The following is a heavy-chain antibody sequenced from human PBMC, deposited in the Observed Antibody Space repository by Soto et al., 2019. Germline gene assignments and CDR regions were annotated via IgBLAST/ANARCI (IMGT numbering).Heavy chain of an antibody. V-gene: IGHV1-46*01. Sequence: APVKVSCKTSGYTFSSYYMHWVRQAPGQGLEWMGIINPSGASTSYAQKFQGRVTMTSDTSTSTVYMELSSLRSEDTAVYYCARNGIIAVAGRGWFDPWGQGTLVTVS. CDR2: INPSGAST. CDR1: GYTFSSYY. CDR3: ARNGIIAVAGRGWFDP. D-gene: IGHD6-19*01. J-gene: IGHJ5*02.